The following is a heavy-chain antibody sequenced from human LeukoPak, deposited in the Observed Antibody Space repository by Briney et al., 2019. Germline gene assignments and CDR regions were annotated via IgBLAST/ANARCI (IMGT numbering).Heavy chain of an antibody. CDR2: ISYDGSNK. V-gene: IGHV3-30*03. CDR1: GFTFSSYG. D-gene: IGHD1-26*01. J-gene: IGHJ4*02. Sequence: PGGSLRLSCAASGFTFSSYGMHWVRQAPGKGLEWVAVISYDGSNKYYADSVKGRFTISRDNSKNTLYLQMNSLRAEDTAVYYCARVRYSGSFLGGFDYWGQGTLVTVSS. CDR3: ARVRYSGSFLGGFDY.